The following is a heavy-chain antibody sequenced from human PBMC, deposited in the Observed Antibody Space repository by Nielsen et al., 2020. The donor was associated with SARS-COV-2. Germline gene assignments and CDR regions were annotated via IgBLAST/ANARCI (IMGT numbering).Heavy chain of an antibody. CDR1: GGSISSGSYY. Sequence: LRLSCTVSGGSISSGSYYWSWIRQPAGKGLEWIGRIYTSGSTNYNPSLKSRVTISVDTSKNQFSLKLSSVTAADTAVYYCAREVSGSRIKAAGRPSYYYYGMDSWGQGTAVTVSS. V-gene: IGHV4-61*02. D-gene: IGHD6-13*01. CDR3: AREVSGSRIKAAGRPSYYYYGMDS. CDR2: IYTSGST. J-gene: IGHJ6*02.